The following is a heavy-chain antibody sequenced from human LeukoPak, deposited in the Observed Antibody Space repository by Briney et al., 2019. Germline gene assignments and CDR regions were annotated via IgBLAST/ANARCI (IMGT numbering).Heavy chain of an antibody. J-gene: IGHJ3*02. CDR1: GYTFTGYY. CDR3: ARDYDILTGYYKVPIEDAFDI. D-gene: IGHD3-9*01. V-gene: IGHV1-2*05. CDR2: INPNSGGT. Sequence: ASVKVSCKASGYTFTGYYMHWVRQAPGQGREWMGRINPNSGGTNYAQTFQGRVTMTRDTSISTAYMELSRLRSDDTVVYYCARDYDILTGYYKVPIEDAFDIWGQGTMVTVSS.